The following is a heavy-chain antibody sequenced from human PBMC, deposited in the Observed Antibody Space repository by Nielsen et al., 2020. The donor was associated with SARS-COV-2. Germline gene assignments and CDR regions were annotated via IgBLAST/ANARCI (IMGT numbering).Heavy chain of an antibody. D-gene: IGHD6-6*01. CDR3: ARDRPIAARPFSTYYYYGMDV. Sequence: GGSLRLSCAASGFTFSDYYMSWIRQAPGKGLEWVSYISSSSSYTNYADSVKGRFTISRDNAKNSLYLQMNSLRAEDTAVYYCARDRPIAARPFSTYYYYGMDVWGQGTTVTVSS. CDR2: ISSSSSYT. J-gene: IGHJ6*02. V-gene: IGHV3-11*05. CDR1: GFTFSDYY.